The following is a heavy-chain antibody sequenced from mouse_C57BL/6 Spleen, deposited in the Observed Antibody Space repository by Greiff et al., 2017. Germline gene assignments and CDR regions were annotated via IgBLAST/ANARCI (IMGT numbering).Heavy chain of an antibody. CDR3: ARDLPDYYGSSLFDY. Sequence: VQLVESGAELVRPGASVKLSCKASGYTFTDYYINWVKQRPGQGLEWIARIYPGSGNTYYNEKFKGTATLTAEQSSSTAYMQLSSLTSEDSAVYFCARDLPDYYGSSLFDYWGQGTTLTVSS. J-gene: IGHJ2*01. CDR2: IYPGSGNT. CDR1: GYTFTDYY. D-gene: IGHD1-1*01. V-gene: IGHV1-76*01.